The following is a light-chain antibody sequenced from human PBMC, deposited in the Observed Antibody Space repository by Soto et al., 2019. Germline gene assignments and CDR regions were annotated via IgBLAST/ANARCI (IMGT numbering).Light chain of an antibody. V-gene: IGKV3-15*01. Sequence: EIVMTQSPATLSVSPGKRATLSCRASQSVGRYLAWYQQKPGQAPRLLIYGASTRATGIPARFSGSGSGTEFTLTISSLQSEDFAIYSCQQYNHWPPLTFGGGTKVEIK. CDR1: QSVGRY. CDR3: QQYNHWPPLT. J-gene: IGKJ4*01. CDR2: GAS.